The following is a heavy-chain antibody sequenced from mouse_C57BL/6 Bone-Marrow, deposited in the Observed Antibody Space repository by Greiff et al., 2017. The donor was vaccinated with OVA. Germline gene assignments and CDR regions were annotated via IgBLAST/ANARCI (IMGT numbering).Heavy chain of an antibody. V-gene: IGHV1-53*01. D-gene: IGHD2-5*01. J-gene: IGHJ1*03. CDR1: GYTFTSYW. CDR3: ARRRGYSNYWYFDV. CDR2: INPSNGGT. Sequence: QVQLKQSGTELVKPGASVKLSCKASGYTFTSYWMHWVKQRPGQGLEWIGNINPSNGGTNYNEKFKSKATLTVDKSSSTAYMQLSSLTSEDSAVYYCARRRGYSNYWYFDVWGTGTTVTVSS.